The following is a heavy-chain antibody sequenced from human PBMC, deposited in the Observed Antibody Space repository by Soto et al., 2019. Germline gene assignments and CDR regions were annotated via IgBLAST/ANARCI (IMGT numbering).Heavy chain of an antibody. V-gene: IGHV6-1*01. J-gene: IGHJ4*02. CDR1: GDSASGNSAA. CDR3: ARASEALGPFDS. CDR2: TYYRSKWYN. Sequence: SQTPSLTSAMSGDSASGNSAASNWIRQSASRGLEWRGRTYYRSKWYNDYAVSVKTRITINPDTSTNQFSLQPNSVPPEDTAVYYCARASEALGPFDSWGQGTLVTVSS.